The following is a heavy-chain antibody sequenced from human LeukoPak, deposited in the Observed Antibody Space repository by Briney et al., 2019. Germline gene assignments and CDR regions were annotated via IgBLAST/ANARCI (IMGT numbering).Heavy chain of an antibody. CDR2: MNHSGST. Sequence: PSETLSLTCAVYGGSFSGYYWSWIRQPPGKGLEWIGEMNHSGSTNYNPSLKSRVTISVDTSKNQFSLRLNSVTPDDTAVYYCARSDGYSYGYQDYFDYWGQGTLVTVSS. V-gene: IGHV4-34*01. CDR1: GGSFSGYY. D-gene: IGHD5-18*01. CDR3: ARSDGYSYGYQDYFDY. J-gene: IGHJ4*02.